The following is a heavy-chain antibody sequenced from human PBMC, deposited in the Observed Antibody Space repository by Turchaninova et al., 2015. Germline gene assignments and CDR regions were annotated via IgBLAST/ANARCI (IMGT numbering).Heavy chain of an antibody. V-gene: IGHV2-70*04. CDR1: GFSLSTSGMR. Sequence: QVTLKESGPALVKPTQTLTLTCTFSGFSLSTSGMRVSWIRQPPGKALEWLARIDWDDEKFYSTSLKTRLTISEDTSKNQVVLTMTSMDPVDTATYYCARIPTVTNAFDIWGQGTMVTVSS. CDR3: ARIPTVTNAFDI. D-gene: IGHD4-17*01. CDR2: IDWDDEK. J-gene: IGHJ3*02.